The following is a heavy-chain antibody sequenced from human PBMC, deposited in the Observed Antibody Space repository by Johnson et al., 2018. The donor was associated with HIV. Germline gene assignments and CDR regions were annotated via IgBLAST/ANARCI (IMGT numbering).Heavy chain of an antibody. V-gene: IGHV3-53*01. J-gene: IGHJ3*02. D-gene: IGHD6-6*01. CDR3: ARERGGGYSSSPDAFDI. CDR1: GFTVSSNC. Sequence: VQLVESGGGLIQPGGSLRLSCAASGFTVSSNCMSWVRQAPGKGLEWVSVIYTGGNTYYADSLKGRFTISRDTSKNTLYLQMNSLRAEDTAVYYCARERGGGYSSSPDAFDIWGQGTMVTVSS. CDR2: IYTGGNT.